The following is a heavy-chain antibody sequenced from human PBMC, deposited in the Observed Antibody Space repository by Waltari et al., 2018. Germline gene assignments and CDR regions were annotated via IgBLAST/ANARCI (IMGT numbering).Heavy chain of an antibody. J-gene: IGHJ4*02. CDR2: RNSEGGST. V-gene: IGHV3-74*01. D-gene: IGHD2-15*01. CDR3: ASWKFCTGGNCYGWGY. CDR1: GFTFSRYW. Sequence: EVPLVESGGGLVQPGGSLRLSCAASGFTFSRYWMHWVRQVPGKGLVWGSRRNSEGGSTGYADSVKGRFTISRDNAKGTLYLQMSSLRADDSAVYYCASWKFCTGGNCYGWGYWGQGTLVTVSS.